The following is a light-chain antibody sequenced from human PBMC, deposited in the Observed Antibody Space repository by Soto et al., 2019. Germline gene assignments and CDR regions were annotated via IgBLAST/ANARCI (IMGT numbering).Light chain of an antibody. CDR3: QQLNTYPVT. V-gene: IGKV1-9*01. J-gene: IGKJ4*01. CDR1: QGISRY. Sequence: IQLTQSPSSLSASAGDSVTITCRASQGISRYLSWYQQKPGRAPKLLISAASTLQSGVPARFSGSGSGTDFTLSISCLQREDFATYYCQQLNTYPVTFGGGPKVEIK. CDR2: AAS.